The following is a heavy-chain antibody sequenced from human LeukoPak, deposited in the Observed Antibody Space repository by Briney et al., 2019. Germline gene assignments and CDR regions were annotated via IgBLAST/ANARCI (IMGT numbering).Heavy chain of an antibody. CDR2: ISSSSSYI. CDR3: AKTLSRDRGDAFDI. Sequence: GGSLRLSCADSGFTFNTYTINWVRQAPGKGLEWVSSISSSSSYIYYADSVKGRFTTSRDNAEKSLYLQLYSLRAEDTAVYYSAKTLSRDRGDAFDIWGQGTMVTVSS. CDR1: GFTFNTYT. D-gene: IGHD2/OR15-2a*01. V-gene: IGHV3-21*01. J-gene: IGHJ3*02.